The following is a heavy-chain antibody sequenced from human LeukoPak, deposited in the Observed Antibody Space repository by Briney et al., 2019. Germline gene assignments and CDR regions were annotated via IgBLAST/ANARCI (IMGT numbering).Heavy chain of an antibody. CDR2: ISWNSGSI. CDR3: AKDIDPDYGGYVRSAFDI. V-gene: IGHV3-9*01. D-gene: IGHD4-17*01. Sequence: GGSLRLSCAASGFTFDDYAMHWVRQAPGKGLEWVSGISWNSGSIGYADSVKGRFTISRDNAKNSLYLQMNSLRAEDTALYYCAKDIDPDYGGYVRSAFDIWGQGTMVTVSS. CDR1: GFTFDDYA. J-gene: IGHJ3*02.